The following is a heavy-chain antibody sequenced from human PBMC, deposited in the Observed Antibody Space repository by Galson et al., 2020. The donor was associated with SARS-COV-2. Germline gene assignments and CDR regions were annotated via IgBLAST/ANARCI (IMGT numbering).Heavy chain of an antibody. CDR1: GFTFSSYA. Sequence: GGSLRLSCAASGFTFSSYAMHWVRQAPGKGLEWVAVISYDGSNKYYADSVKGRFTISRDNSKNSLYLQMNSLRAEDTAVYYCARVEDYYDSSGLDYWGQGTLVTVSS. CDR2: ISYDGSNK. J-gene: IGHJ4*02. D-gene: IGHD3-22*01. CDR3: ARVEDYYDSSGLDY. V-gene: IGHV3-30*04.